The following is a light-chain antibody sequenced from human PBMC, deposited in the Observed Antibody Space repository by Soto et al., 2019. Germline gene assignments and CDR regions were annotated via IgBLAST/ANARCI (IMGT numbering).Light chain of an antibody. V-gene: IGKV4-1*01. J-gene: IGKJ2*01. CDR3: QQCYFKSYS. CDR2: WAS. CDR1: QSVLYGRNDKHY. Sequence: DIVATQSQDYLSASLGERATIRCQSSQSVLYGRNDKHYLAWYQQNPGQPPKLLIYWASTRESGVPDRFSGSGSWTDFTLTTSSLQAEDVASDDCQQCYFKSYSFGNGTTVYI.